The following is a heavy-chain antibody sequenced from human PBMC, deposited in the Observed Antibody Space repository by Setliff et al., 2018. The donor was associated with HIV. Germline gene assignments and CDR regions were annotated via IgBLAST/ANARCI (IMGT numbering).Heavy chain of an antibody. D-gene: IGHD2-8*01. J-gene: IGHJ3*02. V-gene: IGHV1-46*01. CDR3: ARSIYEWGAFDI. CDR2: IYSGGGST. CDR1: GGTFSSYG. Sequence: ASVKVSCKASGGTFSSYGISWVRQAPGQGLEWMGIIYSGGGSTNYAQKFQGRITMTSDTSTSTVYMELSSLRSEDSAVYYCARSIYEWGAFDIWGQGTMVTVSS.